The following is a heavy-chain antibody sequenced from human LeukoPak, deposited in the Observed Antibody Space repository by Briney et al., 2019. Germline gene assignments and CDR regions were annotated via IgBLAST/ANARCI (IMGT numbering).Heavy chain of an antibody. CDR1: GFTFSSYW. D-gene: IGHD3-10*01. J-gene: IGHJ4*02. CDR3: ARTYYYGSGGIYYFDY. V-gene: IGHV3-7*01. Sequence: GGSLRLSCAASGFTFSSYWMSWVRQAPGKGLEWVANIKQDGSEKYYVDSVKGRFTISRDNAKNSLYLQMNSLRAEDTAVYYCARTYYYGSGGIYYFDYWGQGTLVTVSS. CDR2: IKQDGSEK.